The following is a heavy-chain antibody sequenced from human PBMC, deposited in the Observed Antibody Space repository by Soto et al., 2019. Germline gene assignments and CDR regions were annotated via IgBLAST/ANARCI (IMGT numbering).Heavy chain of an antibody. J-gene: IGHJ3*02. V-gene: IGHV1-69*02. D-gene: IGHD6-19*01. CDR2: IIPILGIA. Sequence: SVKVSCKASGGTFSSYTISWVRQALGQGLEWMGRIIPILGIANYAQKFQGRVTITADKSTSTAYMELSSLRSEDTVVYYCASLLYSSGSSAFDIWGQGTMVTVSS. CDR1: GGTFSSYT. CDR3: ASLLYSSGSSAFDI.